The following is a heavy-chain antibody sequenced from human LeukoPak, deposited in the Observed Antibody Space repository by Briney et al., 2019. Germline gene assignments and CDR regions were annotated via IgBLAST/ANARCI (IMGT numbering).Heavy chain of an antibody. CDR2: ISAYNGNT. D-gene: IGHD6-13*01. J-gene: IGHJ4*02. CDR3: ARVGSSWSLLYFDY. V-gene: IGHV1-18*01. Sequence: GASVKVSCKASGYTFTSYAMNWVRQAPGQGLEWMGWISAYNGNTNYAQKLQGRVTMTTDTSTSTAYMELRSLRSDDTAVYYCARVGSSWSLLYFDYWGQGTLVTVSS. CDR1: GYTFTSYA.